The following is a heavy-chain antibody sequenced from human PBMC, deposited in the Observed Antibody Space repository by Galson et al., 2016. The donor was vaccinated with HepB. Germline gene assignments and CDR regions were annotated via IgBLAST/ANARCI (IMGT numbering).Heavy chain of an antibody. J-gene: IGHJ5*02. D-gene: IGHD6-19*01. Sequence: SETLSLTCAVSGGSISSSNWWNWVRQPPGKGLEWIGDIYHSGSSNYNPSLKSRVTISVDKSNNQFSLKLSSVTAADTAVYYCARGPYSSGWYPFDPWGQGTLVTVSS. CDR2: IYHSGSS. V-gene: IGHV4-4*02. CDR1: GGSISSSNW. CDR3: ARGPYSSGWYPFDP.